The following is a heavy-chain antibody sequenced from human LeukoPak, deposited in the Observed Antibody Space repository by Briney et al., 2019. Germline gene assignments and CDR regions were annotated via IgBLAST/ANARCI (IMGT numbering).Heavy chain of an antibody. CDR1: GGTFRSNS. CDR2: ITLIFGTT. Sequence: SVKLSCKASGGTFRSNSITWVRQAPAQGLELMGGITLIFGTTNYAQKFQDRATITADKSTNTSYMELSSLRSEDTAVYYCTVGSGGGPEYFHHWGQGTLVIVSS. CDR3: TVGSGGGPEYFHH. D-gene: IGHD3-10*01. J-gene: IGHJ1*01. V-gene: IGHV1-69*06.